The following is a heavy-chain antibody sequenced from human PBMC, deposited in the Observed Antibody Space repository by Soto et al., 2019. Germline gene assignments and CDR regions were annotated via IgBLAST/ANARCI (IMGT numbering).Heavy chain of an antibody. D-gene: IGHD2-8*01. CDR1: GGSISTYY. J-gene: IGHJ6*03. V-gene: IGHV4-59*01. CDR3: ARGCRSAYYYYMGV. Sequence: SETLSLTCTVSGGSISTYYWSWVRQPPGKGLEWIGYVYYSGSTNYNPSLKSRVTISVDTSKNQFSLKLTSVTAADTAMYYCARGCRSAYYYYMGVWGKGTTVTVSS. CDR2: VYYSGST.